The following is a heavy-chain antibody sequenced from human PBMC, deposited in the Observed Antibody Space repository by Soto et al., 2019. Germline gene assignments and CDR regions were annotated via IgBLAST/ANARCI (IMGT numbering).Heavy chain of an antibody. J-gene: IGHJ6*02. CDR3: ARAALTYYYYGIDV. CDR2: ISYDGSNK. CDR1: GFTFSSYA. V-gene: IGHV3-30-3*01. Sequence: QVQLVESGGGVVQPGRSLRLSCAASGFTFSSYAMHWVRQAPGKGLEWVAVISYDGSNKYYADSVKGRFTISRDNSKNTLYLQMNSPRAEDTAVYYCARAALTYYYYGIDVWGQGTTVTVSS. D-gene: IGHD6-6*01.